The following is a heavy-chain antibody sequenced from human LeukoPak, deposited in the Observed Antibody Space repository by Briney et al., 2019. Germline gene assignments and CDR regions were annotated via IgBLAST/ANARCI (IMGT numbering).Heavy chain of an antibody. V-gene: IGHV1-2*02. CDR2: INPNSGGT. CDR3: ARDRGPSSGRNWFDP. Sequence: GASVKASCKASGYTFTGYYMHWVRQAPGQGLEWMGWINPNSGGTNYAQKFQGRVTMTRDTSISTAYMELSRLRSDDTAVYYCARDRGPSSGRNWFDPWGQGTLVTVSS. CDR1: GYTFTGYY. D-gene: IGHD3-22*01. J-gene: IGHJ5*02.